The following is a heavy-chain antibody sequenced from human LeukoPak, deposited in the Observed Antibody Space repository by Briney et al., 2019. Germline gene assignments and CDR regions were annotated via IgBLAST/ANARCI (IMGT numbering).Heavy chain of an antibody. CDR3: ARGLRRITMVRGSIRNYYYYMDV. CDR1: GGSISSYY. CDR2: INHSGST. D-gene: IGHD3-10*01. V-gene: IGHV4-34*01. J-gene: IGHJ6*03. Sequence: SETLSLTCTVSGGSISSYYWSWIRQPPGKGLEWIGEINHSGSTNYNPSLKSRVTISVDTSKNQFSLKLSSVTAADTAVYYCARGLRRITMVRGSIRNYYYYMDVWGKGTTVTVSS.